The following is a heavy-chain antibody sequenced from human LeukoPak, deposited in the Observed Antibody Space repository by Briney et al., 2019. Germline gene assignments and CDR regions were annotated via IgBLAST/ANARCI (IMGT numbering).Heavy chain of an antibody. V-gene: IGHV4-59*12. J-gene: IGHJ4*02. CDR3: ATYSNDFWSGQHFFDF. CDR2: ISYSGST. D-gene: IGHD3-3*01. CDR1: GASMSTYY. Sequence: SETLSLTCTVSGASMSTYYWSWIRQPPGKGLEWIGYISYSGSTNFNPSLKSRVTISVDTSKNQFSLRLNSVTAADTAVFYCATYSNDFWSGQHFFDFWGQGILVPVSS.